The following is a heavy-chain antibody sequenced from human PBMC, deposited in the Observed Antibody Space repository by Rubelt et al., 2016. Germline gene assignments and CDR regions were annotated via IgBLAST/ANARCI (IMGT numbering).Heavy chain of an antibody. CDR2: INAGNGNT. D-gene: IGHD6-19*01. CDR3: ARVIWGSGWSNNWFDP. J-gene: IGHJ5*02. V-gene: IGHV1-3*01. CDR1: GYTFTSYA. Sequence: QVQLVQSGAEVKKPGASVKVSCKASGYTFTSYAMHWVRQAPGQRLEWMGWINAGNGNTKYSQKFQGRVTITRDTSASTAYRELSSLRSEDTAVYYCARVIWGSGWSNNWFDPWGQGTLVTVSS.